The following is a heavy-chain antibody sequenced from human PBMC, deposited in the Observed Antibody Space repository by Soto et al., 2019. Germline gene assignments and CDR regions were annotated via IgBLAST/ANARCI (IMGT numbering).Heavy chain of an antibody. V-gene: IGHV4-61*05. J-gene: IGHJ4*02. CDR1: GGSIGSTVYN. CDR2: IYYSGST. Sequence: SETLSLTCTVSGGSIGSTVYNWGWIRQPPGKGLEWIGYIYYSGSTNYNPSLKSRVTISVDTSKNQFSLKLSSVTAADTAVYYCARRYGDAFDFWGQGTLVTVSS. D-gene: IGHD4-17*01. CDR3: ARRYGDAFDF.